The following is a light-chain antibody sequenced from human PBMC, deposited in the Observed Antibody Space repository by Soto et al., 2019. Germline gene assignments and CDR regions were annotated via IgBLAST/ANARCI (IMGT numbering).Light chain of an antibody. Sequence: DIPLTQSPSFLSSSVGDRVTITCRASQGLSSYLAWYQQKPGKSPKLLIYAAFTLQSGVPSRFRGSGSGTAFTLTISTLQPEDCATYYCQQPNSYPPPRTFGGGTKVEIK. J-gene: IGKJ4*01. CDR3: QQPNSYPPPRT. V-gene: IGKV1-9*01. CDR2: AAF. CDR1: QGLSSY.